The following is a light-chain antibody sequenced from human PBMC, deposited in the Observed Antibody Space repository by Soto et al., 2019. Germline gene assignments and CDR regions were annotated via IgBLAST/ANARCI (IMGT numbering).Light chain of an antibody. CDR1: SSNIGSHS. V-gene: IGLV1-44*01. CDR3: ALWDDSLNGPV. Sequence: QSVLTQPPSASGTPGQRITISCSGSSSNIGSHSVNWYQQLPGTAPKLLIYRSSQRPSGVTDRFSGSKSGTSASLAISGLQSGDEADYYCALWDDSLNGPVFGGGTKLTVL. CDR2: RSS. J-gene: IGLJ3*02.